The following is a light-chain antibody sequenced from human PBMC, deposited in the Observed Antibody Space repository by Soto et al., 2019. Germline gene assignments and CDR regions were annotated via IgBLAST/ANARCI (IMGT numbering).Light chain of an antibody. V-gene: IGLV1-44*01. CDR2: SNN. CDR1: SSNIGSNT. CDR3: AAWDDSLYGWV. J-gene: IGLJ3*02. Sequence: QSVLTQPPSASGTPGQRVTISCSGSSSNIGSNTVNWYQQLPGTAHKLLIDSNNQRPSGVPDRLSGSKSGTSASLAISGLQSEDEADYYCAAWDDSLYGWVFGGGTKVTVL.